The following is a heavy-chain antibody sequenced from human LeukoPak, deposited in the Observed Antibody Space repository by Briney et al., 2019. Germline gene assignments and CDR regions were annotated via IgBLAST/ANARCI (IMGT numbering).Heavy chain of an antibody. D-gene: IGHD5-12*01. V-gene: IGHV1-8*01. J-gene: IGHJ6*02. CDR3: ARGVYSGYYMAFYYYYYGRDV. CDR2: MNPNSGNT. CDR1: GYTFTSYD. Sequence: ASVKVSCKASGYTFTSYDINWVRQATGQGLEWMGWMNPNSGNTGYAQKFQGRVTMTRNTSISTAYMELSSLRSEDTAVYYCARGVYSGYYMAFYYYYYGRDVWGQGPTVTVS.